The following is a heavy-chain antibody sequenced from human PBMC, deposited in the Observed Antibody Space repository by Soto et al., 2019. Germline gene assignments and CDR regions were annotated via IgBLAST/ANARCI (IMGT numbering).Heavy chain of an antibody. CDR2: ISSSSSYI. Sequence: GESLRLSCAASGFTFSSYSMNWVRQAPGKGLEWVSSISSSSSYIYYADSVKGRFTISRDNAKNSLYLQMNSLRAEDTAVYYCARDPAQRITMVRGVIPGGDYYYYYMDVWGKGTTVTVSS. CDR3: ARDPAQRITMVRGVIPGGDYYYYYMDV. D-gene: IGHD3-10*01. V-gene: IGHV3-21*01. J-gene: IGHJ6*03. CDR1: GFTFSSYS.